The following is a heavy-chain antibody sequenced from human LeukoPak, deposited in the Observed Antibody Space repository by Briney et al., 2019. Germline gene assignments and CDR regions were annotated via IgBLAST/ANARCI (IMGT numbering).Heavy chain of an antibody. CDR3: ASRRWLQLRYFDY. J-gene: IGHJ4*02. D-gene: IGHD5-24*01. Sequence: GGSLRLSCTGSGFTFSSYSMNWVRQAPGKGLEWVSSISSSSSYIYYADSVKGRFTISRDNAKNSLYLQMNSLRAEDTAVYYCASRRWLQLRYFDYWGQGTLVTVSS. V-gene: IGHV3-21*01. CDR1: GFTFSSYS. CDR2: ISSSSSYI.